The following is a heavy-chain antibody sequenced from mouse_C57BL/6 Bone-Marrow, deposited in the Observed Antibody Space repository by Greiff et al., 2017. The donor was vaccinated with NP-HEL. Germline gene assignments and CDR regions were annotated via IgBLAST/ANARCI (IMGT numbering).Heavy chain of an antibody. V-gene: IGHV1-82*01. CDR3: ARGVTTVVAILYYYAMDY. J-gene: IGHJ4*01. CDR2: IYPGDGDT. CDR1: GYAFSSSW. Sequence: QVQLQQSGPELVKPGASVKISCKASGYAFSSSWMNWVKQRPGKGLEWIGRIYPGDGDTNYNGKFKGKATLTADKSSSTAYMQLSSLTSEDSAVYFCARGVTTVVAILYYYAMDYWGQGTSVTVSS. D-gene: IGHD1-1*01.